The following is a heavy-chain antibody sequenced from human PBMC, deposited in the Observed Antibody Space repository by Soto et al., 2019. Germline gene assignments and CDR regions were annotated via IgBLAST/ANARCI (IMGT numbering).Heavy chain of an antibody. J-gene: IGHJ3*02. Sequence: EVQLVESGGGLVQPVGSLRLSCAASGFTFSSYSMNWVRQAPGKGLEWVSYISSSSSTIYYADSVKGRFTISRDNAKNSLYLQMNSLRAEDTAVYYCARGGVITFGDLDAFDIWGQGTMVTVSS. V-gene: IGHV3-48*01. D-gene: IGHD3-16*01. CDR1: GFTFSSYS. CDR2: ISSSSSTI. CDR3: ARGGVITFGDLDAFDI.